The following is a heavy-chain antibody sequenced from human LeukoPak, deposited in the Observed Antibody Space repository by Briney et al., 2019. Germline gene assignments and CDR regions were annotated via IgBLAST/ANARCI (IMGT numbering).Heavy chain of an antibody. V-gene: IGHV3-23*01. D-gene: IGHD3-22*01. CDR1: GFTFSSYA. CDR2: ISGSGSST. CDR3: AKDGGYYFDY. J-gene: IGHJ4*02. Sequence: PGGSLRLFCAASGFTFSSYAMDWVRQAPGKGLEWVSAISGSGSSTYYADSVKGRFTISRDNSKNTLYLQMSSLRAEDTALYYCAKDGGYYFDYWGQGTLVPLSS.